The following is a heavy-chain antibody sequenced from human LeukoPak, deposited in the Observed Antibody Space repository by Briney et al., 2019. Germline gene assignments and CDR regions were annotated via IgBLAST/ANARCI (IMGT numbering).Heavy chain of an antibody. J-gene: IGHJ4*02. V-gene: IGHV3-23*01. D-gene: IGHD4-17*01. Sequence: TGGSLRLSCAASGFTFSNFAMNWVRQAPGKGLEWVSSISGSGLYTYYADSVEGRFTMSRDNSKNTLYLQMNSLRGEDTAVYYCAKGVTTYPPPATADYWGQGILVTVSS. CDR2: ISGSGLYT. CDR3: AKGVTTYPPPATADY. CDR1: GFTFSNFA.